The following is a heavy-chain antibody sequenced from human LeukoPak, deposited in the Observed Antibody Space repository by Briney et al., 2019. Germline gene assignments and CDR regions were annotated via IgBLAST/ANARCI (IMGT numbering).Heavy chain of an antibody. V-gene: IGHV4-59*08. CDR2: IYYSGSP. CDR1: RGSISSYY. D-gene: IGHD3-3*01. Sequence: LETPSLSPALSRGSISSYYWSWLRRTPGAGLEWIGYIYYSGSPNYNPSLKSRVTISVDTSKNQFSLKLSSVTAAETAVYYCARREYDFWSGYGWCDLGGEGTLVSVSS. CDR3: ARREYDFWSGYGWCDL. J-gene: IGHJ5*02.